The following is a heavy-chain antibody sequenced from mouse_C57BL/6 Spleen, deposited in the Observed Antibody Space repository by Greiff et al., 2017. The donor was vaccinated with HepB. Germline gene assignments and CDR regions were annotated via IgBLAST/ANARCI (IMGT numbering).Heavy chain of an antibody. CDR1: GYTFTSYG. J-gene: IGHJ1*03. D-gene: IGHD2-4*01. V-gene: IGHV1-81*01. CDR3: ARGEDYDAGYWYFDV. Sequence: VQLQQSGAELARPGASVKLSCKASGYTFTSYGISWVKQRTGQGLEWIGEIYPRSGNTYYNEKFKGKATLTADKSSSTAYMERRSLTSEDSAVYFCARGEDYDAGYWYFDVWGTGTTVTVSS. CDR2: IYPRSGNT.